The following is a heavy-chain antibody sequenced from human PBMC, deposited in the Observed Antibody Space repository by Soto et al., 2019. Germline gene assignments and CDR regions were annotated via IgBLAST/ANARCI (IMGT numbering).Heavy chain of an antibody. J-gene: IGHJ3*02. D-gene: IGHD1-26*01. Sequence: GSLRLSCAASGFTFSSYAMSWVRQAPGKGLEWVSAISGSGGSTYYADSVKGRFTISRDNSKNTLYLQMNSLRAEDTAVYYCAKGGWEPGAFDIWGQGTMVTVSS. CDR1: GFTFSSYA. CDR3: AKGGWEPGAFDI. CDR2: ISGSGGST. V-gene: IGHV3-23*01.